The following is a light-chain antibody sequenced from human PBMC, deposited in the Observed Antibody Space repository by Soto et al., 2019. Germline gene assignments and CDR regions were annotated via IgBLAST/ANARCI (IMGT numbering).Light chain of an antibody. V-gene: IGKV1-5*03. Sequence: DIPMTQSPSTLSASVGDRVTITCRASQSISSWLAWYQQKPGKAPKLLIYKASSLESGVPSRFSGSGSGTDFTLTISSLQPHDFATYYCQQYNSYSPPLTFGGGTKVEIK. CDR2: KAS. CDR1: QSISSW. J-gene: IGKJ4*01. CDR3: QQYNSYSPPLT.